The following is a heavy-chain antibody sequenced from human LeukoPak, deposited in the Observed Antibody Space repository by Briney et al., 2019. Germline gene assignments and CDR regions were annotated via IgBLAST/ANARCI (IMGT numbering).Heavy chain of an antibody. V-gene: IGHV4-31*03. J-gene: IGHJ5*02. CDR3: ARDFKFPFNYSDKSAYLGSWFDP. CDR1: GGSISSSSYY. Sequence: SETLSLTCTVSGGSISSSSYYWSWIRQHPGKGLEWIGYIYYSGSTYYNPSLKSRVTISVDTSKNQFSLKLSSVTAADTAVYYCARDFKFPFNYSDKSAYLGSWFDPWGQGTLVTVSS. CDR2: IYYSGST. D-gene: IGHD3-22*01.